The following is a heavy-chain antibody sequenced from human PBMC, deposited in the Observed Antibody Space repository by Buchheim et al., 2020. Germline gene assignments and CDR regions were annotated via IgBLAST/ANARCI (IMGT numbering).Heavy chain of an antibody. D-gene: IGHD6-13*01. V-gene: IGHV3-33*01. Sequence: QVQLVESGGGVVQPGRSLRLSCAASGFTFSSYGMHWVRQAPGKGLEWVAVIWYDGSNKYYADSVKGRFTISRDNSKNTLYLQMNSLRAEDTAVYYCAREKYSSSWSAGPFDYWGQGTL. CDR1: GFTFSSYG. J-gene: IGHJ4*02. CDR3: AREKYSSSWSAGPFDY. CDR2: IWYDGSNK.